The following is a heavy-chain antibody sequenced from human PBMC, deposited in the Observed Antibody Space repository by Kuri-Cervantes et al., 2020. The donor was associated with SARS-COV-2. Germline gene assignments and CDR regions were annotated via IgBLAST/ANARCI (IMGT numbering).Heavy chain of an antibody. Sequence: GESLKISCAASGFTFSNYSMNWVRQAPGKGLEWVSSISSNSSYIYYADSVEGRFTISRDNAKNTLYLQMNSLRAEDTAVYYCAKARRKLRYFDWLLTFDYWGQGTLVTVSS. CDR3: AKARRKLRYFDWLLTFDY. CDR1: GFTFSNYS. D-gene: IGHD3-9*01. CDR2: ISSNSSYI. V-gene: IGHV3-21*01. J-gene: IGHJ4*02.